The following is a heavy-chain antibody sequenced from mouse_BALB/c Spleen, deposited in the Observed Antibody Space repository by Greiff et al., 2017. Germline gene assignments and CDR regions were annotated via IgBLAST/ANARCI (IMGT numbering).Heavy chain of an antibody. CDR1: GFSLTSYG. CDR2: IWSGGST. CDR3: ARKRGNYKDYYAMDY. J-gene: IGHJ4*01. D-gene: IGHD2-1*01. V-gene: IGHV2-2*02. Sequence: QVQLKESGPGLVQPSQSLSITCTVSGFSLTSYGVHWVRQSPGKGLEWLGVIWSGGSTDYNAAFISRLSISKDNSKSQVFFKMNSLQANDTAIYYCARKRGNYKDYYAMDYWGQGTSVTVSS.